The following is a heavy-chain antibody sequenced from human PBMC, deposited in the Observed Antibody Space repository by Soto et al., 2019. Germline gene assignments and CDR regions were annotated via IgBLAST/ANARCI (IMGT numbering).Heavy chain of an antibody. CDR3: AIDYKPHCGGQCYQDY. CDR2: IIPIFGTA. CDR1: GGTFSSYA. D-gene: IGHD2-21*01. Sequence: SVKVSCKASGGTFSSYAISWVRQAPGQGLEWMGGIIPIFGTANYAQKFQGRVTITADESTSTAYMELSSLRSEDTAVYYCAIDYKPHCGGQCYQDYWSQGTLVTVSS. V-gene: IGHV1-69*13. J-gene: IGHJ4*02.